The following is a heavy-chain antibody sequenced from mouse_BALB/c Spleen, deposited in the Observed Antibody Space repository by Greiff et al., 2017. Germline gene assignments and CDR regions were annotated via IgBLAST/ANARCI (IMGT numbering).Heavy chain of an antibody. CDR1: GFNIKDTY. Sequence: EVQLQQSGAELVKPGASVKLSCTASGFNIKDTYMHWVKQRPEQGLEWIGRIDPANGNTKYDPKFQGKATITADTSSNTAYLQLSSLTSEDTAVYYCARSDYYYGSSPGVWGAGTTVTVSS. D-gene: IGHD1-1*01. CDR2: IDPANGNT. CDR3: ARSDYYYGSSPGV. V-gene: IGHV14-3*02. J-gene: IGHJ1*01.